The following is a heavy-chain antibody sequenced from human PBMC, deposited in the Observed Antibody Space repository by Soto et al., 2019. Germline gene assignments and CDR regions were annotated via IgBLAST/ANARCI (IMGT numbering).Heavy chain of an antibody. CDR3: ARGNTAMDQAHESGMVDTWGLGY. J-gene: IGHJ4*02. D-gene: IGHD5-18*01. CDR1: GGSVSSGSSY. Sequence: QVQLQESGPGLVKPSETLSLTCTVSGGSVSSGSSYWSWIRQPPGKGLEWIGYIYYSGSTNYNPPLKSPVTITVDTSKNQFALKLSSVTAADTAVYYFARGNTAMDQAHESGMVDTWGLGYWGQGTLVTVSS. CDR2: IYYSGST. V-gene: IGHV4-61*01.